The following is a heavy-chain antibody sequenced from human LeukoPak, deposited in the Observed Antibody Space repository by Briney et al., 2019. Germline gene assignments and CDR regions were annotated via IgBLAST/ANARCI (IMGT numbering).Heavy chain of an antibody. V-gene: IGHV3-23*01. J-gene: IGHJ4*02. CDR1: GFTFSSYA. D-gene: IGHD1-26*01. CDR2: ISGSGGST. CDR3: AKDPIGWELKGYFDY. Sequence: PGGSLRLSCAASGFTFSSYAMSWVRQAPGKGLEWVSAISGSGGSTYYADSVKGRFTISRDNSKNTLYLQMNSLRAEDTAVYYCAKDPIGWELKGYFDYWGQGTLVTVFS.